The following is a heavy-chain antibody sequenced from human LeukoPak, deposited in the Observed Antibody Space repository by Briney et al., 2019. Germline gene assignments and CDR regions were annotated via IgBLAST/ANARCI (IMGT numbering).Heavy chain of an antibody. D-gene: IGHD1-26*01. J-gene: IGHJ5*02. CDR3: ARAHILDYTIVGLVDH. CDR1: GFTFSDYS. CDR2: ISSRSTYA. Sequence: GGSLRLSCAASGFTFSDYSMNWVRQTPGQGLEWVSSISSRSTYAYYADSVRGRFTVSRDSAKNSLFLQMDNLRVEDTAIYYCARAHILDYTIVGLVDHWGQGTLVTVSS. V-gene: IGHV3-21*01.